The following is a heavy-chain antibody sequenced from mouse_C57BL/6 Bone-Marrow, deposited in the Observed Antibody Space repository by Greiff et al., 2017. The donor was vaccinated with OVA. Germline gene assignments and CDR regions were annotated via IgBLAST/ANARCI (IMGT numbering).Heavy chain of an antibody. Sequence: VQLQQSGAELARPGASVKLSCTASGFNIKDDYMHWVKQRPEQGLEWIGWIDPENGDTEYASKFQGKATITADTSSNTAYLQLSSLTSEDTAGYYCTTGRRGAMDYWGQGTSVTVSS. J-gene: IGHJ4*01. V-gene: IGHV14-4*01. CDR2: IDPENGDT. D-gene: IGHD2-12*01. CDR1: GFNIKDDY. CDR3: TTGRRGAMDY.